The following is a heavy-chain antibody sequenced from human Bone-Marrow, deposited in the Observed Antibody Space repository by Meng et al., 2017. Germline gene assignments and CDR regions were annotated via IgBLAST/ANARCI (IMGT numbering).Heavy chain of an antibody. D-gene: IGHD3-22*01. CDR2: TIPILGIA. CDR3: ARPYDSSGYSYVHDAFDI. CDR1: GGTFTSYT. V-gene: IGHV1-69*02. Sequence: SVKVSCKASGGTFTSYTISWVRQAPGQGLEWMGWTIPILGIANYAQKFQGRVTITADKSTSTAYMELSSLRSEDTAVYYCARPYDSSGYSYVHDAFDIWGQGTMVTVSS. J-gene: IGHJ3*02.